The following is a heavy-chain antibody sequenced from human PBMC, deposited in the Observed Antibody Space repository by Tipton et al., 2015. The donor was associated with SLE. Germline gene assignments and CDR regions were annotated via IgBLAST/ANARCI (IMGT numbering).Heavy chain of an antibody. V-gene: IGHV4-59*12. D-gene: IGHD4-11*01. CDR3: ARAQEDYYLDL. J-gene: IGHJ2*01. CDR1: GGSISSYY. CDR2: IYYTGST. Sequence: TLSLTCAVSGGSISSYYWSWIRQSPGKGLEWIAYIYYTGSTNYNPALKSRVTISLDTSKSHFSLKLSSVTAADSSVYYCARAQEDYYLDLWGRGTLVTVSS.